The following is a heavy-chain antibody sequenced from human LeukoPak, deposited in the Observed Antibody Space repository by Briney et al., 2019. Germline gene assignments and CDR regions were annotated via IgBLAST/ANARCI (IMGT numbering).Heavy chain of an antibody. CDR1: GFTFSSYA. V-gene: IGHV3-23*01. CDR3: ANGKQQLVPSDY. D-gene: IGHD6-13*01. Sequence: GGSLRLSCAASGFTFSSYAMSWVRQAPGKGLEWVSAISGSGGSTYYADSGKGRFTISRDNSKNTLYLQMNSLRAEDTAVYYCANGKQQLVPSDYWGQGTLVTVSS. J-gene: IGHJ4*02. CDR2: ISGSGGST.